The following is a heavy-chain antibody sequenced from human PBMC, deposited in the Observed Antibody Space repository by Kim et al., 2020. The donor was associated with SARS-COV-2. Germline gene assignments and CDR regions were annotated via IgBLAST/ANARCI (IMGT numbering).Heavy chain of an antibody. D-gene: IGHD3-22*01. CDR3: AKDYSSGYYLDY. CDR2: ISYDGSNK. Sequence: GGSLRLSCAASGFTFSSYGMHWVRQAPGKGLEWVAVISYDGSNKYYADSVKGRFTISRDNSKNTLYLQMNSLRAEDTAVYYCAKDYSSGYYLDYWGQGTL. V-gene: IGHV3-30*18. CDR1: GFTFSSYG. J-gene: IGHJ4*02.